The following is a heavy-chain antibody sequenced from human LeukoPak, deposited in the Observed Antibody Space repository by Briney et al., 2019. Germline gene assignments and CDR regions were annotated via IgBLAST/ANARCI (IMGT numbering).Heavy chain of an antibody. CDR3: AKYVWGSYPTFEDY. D-gene: IGHD3-16*02. V-gene: IGHV4-59*01. J-gene: IGHJ4*02. CDR1: GGSISSYY. CDR2: ISYSGST. Sequence: SETLSLTCTVSGGSISSYYWSWIRQPPGKGLEWIGYISYSGSTNYNPSLKSRVTISVVTSKNQFSLKLSSVTAADTAVYYCAKYVWGSYPTFEDYWGQGTLVTVSS.